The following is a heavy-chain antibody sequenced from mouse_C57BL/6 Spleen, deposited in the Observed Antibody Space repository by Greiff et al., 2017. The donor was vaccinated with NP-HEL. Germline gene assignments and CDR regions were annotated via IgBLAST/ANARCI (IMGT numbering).Heavy chain of an antibody. CDR2: IYPGDGDT. D-gene: IGHD1-1*01. CDR1: GYAFSSYW. V-gene: IGHV1-80*01. J-gene: IGHJ1*03. Sequence: QVHVKQSGAELVKPGASVKISCKASGYAFSSYWMNWVKQRPGKGLEWIGQIYPGDGDTNYNGKFKGKATLTADKSSSTAYMQLSSLTSEDSAVYFCARPDYYGSRNWYFDVWGTGTTVTVSS. CDR3: ARPDYYGSRNWYFDV.